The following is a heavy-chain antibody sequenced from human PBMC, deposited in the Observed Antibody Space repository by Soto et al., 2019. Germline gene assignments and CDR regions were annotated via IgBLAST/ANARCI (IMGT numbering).Heavy chain of an antibody. CDR3: ARGLDQPPVGLSFDT. D-gene: IGHD2-2*01. Sequence: QVQLVQSGAEVKNPGSSVKVSCKTSGGTFNSYLIDWVRQAPGQGLEWMGGIIPAFGTAKYAQKFQGRVTIPADKSTTTAYMELRTLTSEDTAVYYWARGLDQPPVGLSFDTGAQGTLVTVST. CDR1: GGTFNSYL. J-gene: IGHJ4*02. V-gene: IGHV1-69*06. CDR2: IIPAFGTA.